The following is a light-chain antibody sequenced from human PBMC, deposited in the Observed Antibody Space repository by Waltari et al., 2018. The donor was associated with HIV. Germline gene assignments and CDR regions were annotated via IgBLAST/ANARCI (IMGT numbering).Light chain of an antibody. Sequence: QSALTQPPSASGSLGQSVTISCSGTSSDVGGYNYVSWYQQPPGKAPKLMIYEVSKRPSGVPNRFSGSKSGNTASLTVSGLQAEDEADYYCSSYAGSDIYVVFGGGTKLTVL. CDR3: SSYAGSDIYVV. V-gene: IGLV2-8*01. J-gene: IGLJ2*01. CDR2: EVS. CDR1: SSDVGGYNY.